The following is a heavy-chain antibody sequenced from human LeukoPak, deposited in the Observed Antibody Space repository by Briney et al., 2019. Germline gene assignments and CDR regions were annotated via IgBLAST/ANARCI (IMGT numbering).Heavy chain of an antibody. V-gene: IGHV4-34*01. D-gene: IGHD3-10*01. CDR2: INHSGST. CDR3: ASMVRGVIDY. CDR1: GGSFSGYY. J-gene: IGHJ4*02. Sequence: PSETLSLTCAVYGGSFSGYYWSWIRQPPGKGLEWIGEINHSGSTNYNPSLKSRVTISVDTSKNQFSLKLSSVTAADTAVYYCASMVRGVIDYWGQGTLVTVSS.